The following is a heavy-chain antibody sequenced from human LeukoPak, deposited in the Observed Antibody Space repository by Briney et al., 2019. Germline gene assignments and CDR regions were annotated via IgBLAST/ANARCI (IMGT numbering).Heavy chain of an antibody. J-gene: IGHJ5*02. Sequence: PGGSLRLSCVASGFPVHIHAMNELRQAPGKGLEWVSAISGSGDSTHYADSVKGRLTISRDNSKNTIYLEISTLRGEDTAVYYSAKDRGPEVGSDNNRLDPWGQGTLVIVSS. V-gene: IGHV3-23*01. CDR3: AKDRGPEVGSDNNRLDP. CDR2: ISGSGDST. CDR1: GFPVHIHA. D-gene: IGHD2-15*01.